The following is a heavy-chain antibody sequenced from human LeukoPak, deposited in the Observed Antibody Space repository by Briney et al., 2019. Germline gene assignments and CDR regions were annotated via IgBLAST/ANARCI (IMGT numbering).Heavy chain of an antibody. D-gene: IGHD6-19*01. Sequence: GGSLRLSCAASGFTFSSYSMNWVRQAPGKGLEWVSSISSSSSYIYYADSVKGRFTISRDNAKNSLYLQMNSLRAEDTAVYYCARVRCSGWYYYYYMDVWGKGTTVTVSS. V-gene: IGHV3-21*01. CDR2: ISSSSSYI. CDR3: ARVRCSGWYYYYYMDV. J-gene: IGHJ6*03. CDR1: GFTFSSYS.